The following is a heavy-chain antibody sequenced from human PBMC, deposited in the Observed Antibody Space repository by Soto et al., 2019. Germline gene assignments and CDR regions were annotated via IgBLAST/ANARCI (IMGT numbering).Heavy chain of an antibody. V-gene: IGHV1-18*04. CDR3: ARHRFNYYDDTVYYYFAY. CDR1: GYSFTSYG. J-gene: IGHJ4*02. CDR2: ISGHNGNT. Sequence: ASVKVSCKASGYSFTSYGISWVRQAPGQGPEWMGWISGHNGNTNHPQSLQGRVTMTTDTSRSTAYMELRSLRSDDTAVYYCARHRFNYYDDTVYYYFAYWGQGTLVTVSS. D-gene: IGHD3-22*01.